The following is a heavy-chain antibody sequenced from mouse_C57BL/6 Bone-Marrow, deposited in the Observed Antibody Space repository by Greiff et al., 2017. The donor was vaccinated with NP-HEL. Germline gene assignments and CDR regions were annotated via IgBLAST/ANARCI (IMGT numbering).Heavy chain of an antibody. D-gene: IGHD1-1*01. CDR3: ASSPRYYGRANWYFDV. CDR2: IHPNSGST. J-gene: IGHJ1*03. Sequence: QVQLKQPGAELVKPGASVKLSCKASGYTFTSYWMHWVKQRPGQGLEWIGMIHPNSGSTNYNEKFKSKATLTVDKSSSTAYMQLSSLTSEDSAVYYCASSPRYYGRANWYFDVWGTGTTVTVSS. CDR1: GYTFTSYW. V-gene: IGHV1-64*01.